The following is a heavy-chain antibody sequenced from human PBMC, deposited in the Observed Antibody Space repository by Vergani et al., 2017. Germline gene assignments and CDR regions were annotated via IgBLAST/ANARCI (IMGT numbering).Heavy chain of an antibody. Sequence: QVQLVESGGGVVQPGRSLRLSCAASGFTFSSYGMHWVRQAPGKGLEWVAVISYDGSNKYYADSVKGRFTISRDNSKNTLYLQMNSLRAEDTAVYYCAKFSSRGGNYYYGMDVWGQGTTVTVSS. J-gene: IGHJ6*02. CDR3: AKFSSRGGNYYYGMDV. V-gene: IGHV3-30*18. CDR1: GFTFSSYG. D-gene: IGHD3-16*01. CDR2: ISYDGSNK.